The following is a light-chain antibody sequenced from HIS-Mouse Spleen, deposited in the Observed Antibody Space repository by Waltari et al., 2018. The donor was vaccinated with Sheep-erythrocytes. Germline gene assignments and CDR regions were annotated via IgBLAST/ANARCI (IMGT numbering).Light chain of an antibody. CDR2: AAS. V-gene: IGKV1-39*01. J-gene: IGKJ3*01. Sequence: DIQMTQSPSSLSASVGDRVTITCRASQSISSYLNWYHQKPGKAPKLLIYAASSLQSGVPSRFSGSGSETDFTLTISSLQPEDFATYYCQQSYSTPQFTFGPGTTVDIK. CDR3: QQSYSTPQFT. CDR1: QSISSY.